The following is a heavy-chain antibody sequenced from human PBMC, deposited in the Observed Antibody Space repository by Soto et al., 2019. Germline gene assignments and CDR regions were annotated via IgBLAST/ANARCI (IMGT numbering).Heavy chain of an antibody. CDR3: AWPDGRYFYDSRGYYRY. CDR1: G. Sequence: GIGLISKKDGKGVEWMGEIYRDDSDIRYSPSFQGQVTISVDKSINTAYLEWSSLKASDTAMYYCAWPDGRYFYDSRGYYRYWAQGTLVTVSS. J-gene: IGHJ4*02. CDR2: IYRDDSDI. D-gene: IGHD3-22*01. V-gene: IGHV5-51*01.